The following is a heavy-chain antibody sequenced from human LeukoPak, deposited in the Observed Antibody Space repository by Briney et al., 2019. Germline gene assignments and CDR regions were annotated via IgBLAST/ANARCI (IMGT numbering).Heavy chain of an antibody. J-gene: IGHJ3*01. D-gene: IGHD7-27*01. CDR1: GFGFSSGT. CDR3: ARDLQTGLAFDA. V-gene: IGHV3-21*06. Sequence: GGSLRLSCAASGFGFSSGTMNWVRQAPGKALEWVSSLSGSGRLVWYAASVKGRFTIPRDNAANSLFLQMNSLRVEDTAVYYCARDLQTGLAFDAWGQGTVVAVSS. CDR2: LSGSGRLV.